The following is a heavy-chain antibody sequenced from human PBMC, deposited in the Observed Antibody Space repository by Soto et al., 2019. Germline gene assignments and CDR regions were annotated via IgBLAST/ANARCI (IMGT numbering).Heavy chain of an antibody. D-gene: IGHD5-12*01. Sequence: QVQLVESGGGVVQPGRSLRLSCAASGFTFSSYAMHWVRQAPGKGLEWVAVISYDGSNKYYADSVKGRFTISRDNSKNTLYLQMNSLRAEDTAVYYCARTPQRWLQIRSAFDSWGQGTMVTVSS. CDR3: ARTPQRWLQIRSAFDS. CDR1: GFTFSSYA. V-gene: IGHV3-30-3*01. J-gene: IGHJ3*02. CDR2: ISYDGSNK.